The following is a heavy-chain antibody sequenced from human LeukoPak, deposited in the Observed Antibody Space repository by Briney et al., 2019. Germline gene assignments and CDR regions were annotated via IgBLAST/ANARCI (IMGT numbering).Heavy chain of an antibody. Sequence: ASVKVSCKASGYTFTSYGISWVRQAPGQGLEWMGWISAYNGNTNYAQKLQGRVTMTTDTSTSTAYMELRSPRSDDTAVYCCARVGGVILGSDFDYWGQGTLVTVSS. J-gene: IGHJ4*02. V-gene: IGHV1-18*01. D-gene: IGHD3-16*02. CDR2: ISAYNGNT. CDR3: ARVGGVILGSDFDY. CDR1: GYTFTSYG.